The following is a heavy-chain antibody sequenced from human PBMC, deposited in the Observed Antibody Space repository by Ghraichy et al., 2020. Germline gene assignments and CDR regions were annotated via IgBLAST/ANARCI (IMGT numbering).Heavy chain of an antibody. J-gene: IGHJ4*02. CDR2: INRGGDT. V-gene: IGHV4-34*01. CDR1: GGSFSGNY. D-gene: IGHD3-10*01. CDR3: ARGYGSGSYYKY. Sequence: SETLSLTCAVYGGSFSGNYWSWMRQPPGKGLEWIGEINRGGDTAYNPSLMSRVTISLDTSKKQFSLKLSSVTAADKAVYFCARGYGSGSYYKYWGQGTLVTVST.